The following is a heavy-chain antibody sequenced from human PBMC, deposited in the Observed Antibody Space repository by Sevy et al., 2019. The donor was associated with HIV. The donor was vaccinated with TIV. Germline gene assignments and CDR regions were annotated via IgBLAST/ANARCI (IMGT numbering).Heavy chain of an antibody. CDR2: TSYDGSSI. CDR3: ATDDRDNSGYHFTY. CDR1: GFTFSNFA. D-gene: IGHD3-22*01. J-gene: IGHJ4*02. V-gene: IGHV3-30-3*01. Sequence: GGSLRLSCAASGFTFSNFAMHWVRQAPGKGLEWVAITSYDGSSIYYADSVKGRFTISRDNSKHTLYLQMNSLTVEDTAVYYCATDDRDNSGYHFTYWGQGTLVTVSS.